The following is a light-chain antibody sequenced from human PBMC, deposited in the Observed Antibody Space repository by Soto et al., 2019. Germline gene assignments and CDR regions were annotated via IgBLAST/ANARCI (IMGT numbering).Light chain of an antibody. V-gene: IGKV4-1*01. CDR1: RSVLYKSNNKNH. CDR2: WAS. J-gene: IGKJ4*01. CDR3: QKYFDVPFT. Sequence: DIVMTQSPDSLAVSLGERATMNCKCSRSVLYKSNNKNHLAWYQQKPGQPPQLIIYWASTRESGVPERFSGRGFGKVFPLTISSRGAEGGAFLGCQKYFDVPFTFGGGPKGEI.